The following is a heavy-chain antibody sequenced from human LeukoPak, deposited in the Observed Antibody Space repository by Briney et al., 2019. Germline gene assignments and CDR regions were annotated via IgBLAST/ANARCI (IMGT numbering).Heavy chain of an antibody. CDR1: GFTVSSNY. J-gene: IGHJ3*02. Sequence: GGSLRLSCAASGFTVSSNYMSWVRQAPGKGLEWVSIIYSGGSTFYADSVKGRFTISRDNSKNTLYLQMISLRAEDTAVYYCAGGGSYLSAFDIWGQGTMVTVSS. CDR3: AGGGSYLSAFDI. D-gene: IGHD1-26*01. V-gene: IGHV3-53*01. CDR2: IYSGGST.